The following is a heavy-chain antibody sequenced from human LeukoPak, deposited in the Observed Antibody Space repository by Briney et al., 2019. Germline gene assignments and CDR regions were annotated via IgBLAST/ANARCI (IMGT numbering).Heavy chain of an antibody. V-gene: IGHV3-30*04. CDR3: ATGDIVATILPDY. CDR2: ISYDGSNK. J-gene: IGHJ4*02. D-gene: IGHD5-12*01. CDR1: GFTFSSYA. Sequence: GRSLRLSCAASGFTFSSYAMHWVRQAPGKELEWVAVISYDGSNKYYADPVKGRFTISRDNSKNPLYLQMNSLRAEDTAVYYCATGDIVATILPDYWGQGTLVTVSS.